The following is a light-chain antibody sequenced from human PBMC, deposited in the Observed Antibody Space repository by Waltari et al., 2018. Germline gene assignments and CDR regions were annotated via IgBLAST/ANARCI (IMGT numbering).Light chain of an antibody. Sequence: QSVLTQPPSVSGAPGQRVTISCSGTRSTFGTFYIQWYQQFPGMAPKLIIYENSKRASGVSDRFSASHSGSSASLTITGLQSEDEADYYCQSYDKTLKDVFGSGTHLTVL. CDR1: RSTFGTFY. V-gene: IGLV1-40*01. CDR3: QSYDKTLKDV. J-gene: IGLJ6*01. CDR2: ENS.